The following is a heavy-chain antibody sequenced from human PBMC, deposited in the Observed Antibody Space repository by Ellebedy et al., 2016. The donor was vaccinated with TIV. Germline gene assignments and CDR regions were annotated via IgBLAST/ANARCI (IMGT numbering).Heavy chain of an antibody. CDR1: GFTFSASY. D-gene: IGHD6-19*01. CDR3: ARVQVNSGWYEDY. V-gene: IGHV3-48*04. J-gene: IGHJ4*02. Sequence: GGSLRLSXAASGFTFSASYMNWVRQAPGRGLEWVSCITSGSGTTYYADSVKGRFTISRDNAKNSLYLQMNSLRAEDTAVYYCARVQVNSGWYEDYWGQGTLVTVSS. CDR2: ITSGSGTT.